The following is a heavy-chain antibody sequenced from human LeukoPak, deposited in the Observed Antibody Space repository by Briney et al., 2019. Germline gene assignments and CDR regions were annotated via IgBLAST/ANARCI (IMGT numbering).Heavy chain of an antibody. D-gene: IGHD3-22*01. CDR2: ISGSGGST. Sequence: PGGSLRLSCAASRFTFSDAWMSWVRQAPGKGLEWVSGISGSGGSTDYVDSVKGRFTISRDNSKNTLYLQMNSLRAEDTAVYYCAKTGSGYYYFDYWGQGALVPVSS. V-gene: IGHV3-23*01. J-gene: IGHJ4*02. CDR3: AKTGSGYYYFDY. CDR1: RFTFSDAW.